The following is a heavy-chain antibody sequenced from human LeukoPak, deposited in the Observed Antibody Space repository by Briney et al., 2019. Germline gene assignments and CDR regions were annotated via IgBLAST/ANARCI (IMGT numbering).Heavy chain of an antibody. CDR1: GYSISSGYY. V-gene: IGHV4-38-2*02. D-gene: IGHD3-22*01. Sequence: SETLSLTCTVSGYSISSGYYWGWIRQPPGKGLEWIGSIYHSGSTYYNPSLKSRVTISVDTSKNQFSLKLSSVTAADTAVYYCARLATNYYDSSRFHSGGAFDIWGQGTMVTVSS. J-gene: IGHJ3*02. CDR3: ARLATNYYDSSRFHSGGAFDI. CDR2: IYHSGST.